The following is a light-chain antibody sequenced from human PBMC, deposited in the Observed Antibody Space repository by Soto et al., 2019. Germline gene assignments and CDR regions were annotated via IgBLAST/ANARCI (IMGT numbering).Light chain of an antibody. Sequence: DIQMTQSPSSLSASVGDRVTITCRASRSISTHLNWYQQRPGKAPHLLIFAASTLHSGVPPRFSGSVAGTDFTLTISSLQPEDLATYYCQHTYSTPRTFGQGTKVDIK. CDR3: QHTYSTPRT. V-gene: IGKV1-39*01. CDR2: AAS. CDR1: RSISTH. J-gene: IGKJ1*01.